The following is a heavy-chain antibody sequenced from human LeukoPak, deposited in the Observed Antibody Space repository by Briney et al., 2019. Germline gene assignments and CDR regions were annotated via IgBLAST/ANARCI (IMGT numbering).Heavy chain of an antibody. J-gene: IGHJ4*02. CDR2: IYTGDSDT. CDR3: ARRYDYGDHGHFDY. D-gene: IGHD4-17*01. Sequence: GAPLQISCKGSGSFFTSYWIGWVRPLPGKGVELLGIIYTGDSDTRYSPSFQGQVTISADKSISTAYLQWSSLKASDTAMYYCARRYDYGDHGHFDYWGQGALVTVSS. V-gene: IGHV5-51*01. CDR1: GSFFTSYW.